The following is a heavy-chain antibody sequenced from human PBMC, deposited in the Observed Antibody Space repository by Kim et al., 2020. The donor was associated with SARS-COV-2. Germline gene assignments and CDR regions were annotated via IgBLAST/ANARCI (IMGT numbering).Heavy chain of an antibody. CDR3: ARASTRGYDILTGYPVTSTIFDY. Sequence: SETLSLTCAVYGGSFSGYYWSWIRQPPGKGLEWIGEINHSGSTNYNPSLKSRVTISVDTSKNQFSLKLSSVTAADTAVYYCARASTRGYDILTGYPVTSTIFDYWGQGTLVTVSS. CDR2: INHSGST. D-gene: IGHD3-9*01. V-gene: IGHV4-34*01. J-gene: IGHJ4*02. CDR1: GGSFSGYY.